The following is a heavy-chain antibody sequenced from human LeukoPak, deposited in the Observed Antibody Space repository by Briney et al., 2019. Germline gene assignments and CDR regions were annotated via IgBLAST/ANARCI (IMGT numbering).Heavy chain of an antibody. V-gene: IGHV1-18*01. CDR2: ISAYNGNT. J-gene: IGHJ4*02. CDR3: ARASIAARGDY. Sequence: ASVKVSCKASGYTFTNYAISWVRQAPGQGLEWVGWISAYNGNTNYAQKFQGRVTMTRDTSISTAYMELSRLRSDDTAVYYCARASIAARGDYWGQGTLVTVSS. CDR1: GYTFTNYA. D-gene: IGHD6-6*01.